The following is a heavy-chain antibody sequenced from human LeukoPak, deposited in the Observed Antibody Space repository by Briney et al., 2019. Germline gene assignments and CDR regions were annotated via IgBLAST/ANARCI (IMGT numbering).Heavy chain of an antibody. J-gene: IGHJ4*02. Sequence: GGSLRLSCEGSGFTFSNYAMTWVRQAPGKGLEWVSGISYSGDNTYHADSVKGRFTISRDNSKNTLYLQMNSLRAEDTAVYYCAKNSGWPYFDYWGQGTLVTVSS. CDR1: GFTFSNYA. CDR3: AKNSGWPYFDY. V-gene: IGHV3-23*01. CDR2: ISYSGDNT. D-gene: IGHD6-19*01.